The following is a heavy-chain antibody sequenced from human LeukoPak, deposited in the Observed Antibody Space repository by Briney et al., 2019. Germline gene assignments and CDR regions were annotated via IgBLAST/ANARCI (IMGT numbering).Heavy chain of an antibody. V-gene: IGHV4-34*01. Sequence: SETLSLTCAVYDGSFSGYYWSWIRQPPGKGLEWIGEINHSGSTNYNPSLKSRVTISVDTSKNQFSLNLSSVTAADTAVCYCARYLANYYGSGIKFYNWFDPWGQGTLVTVSS. J-gene: IGHJ5*02. CDR2: INHSGST. D-gene: IGHD3-10*01. CDR3: ARYLANYYGSGIKFYNWFDP. CDR1: DGSFSGYY.